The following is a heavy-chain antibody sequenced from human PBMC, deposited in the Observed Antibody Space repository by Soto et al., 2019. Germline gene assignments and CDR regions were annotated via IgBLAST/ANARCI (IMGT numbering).Heavy chain of an antibody. V-gene: IGHV3-23*01. J-gene: IGHJ4*02. CDR1: GFTFSSYA. CDR2: ISGSGGST. Sequence: GGSLRLSCAASGFTFSSYAMSWVRQAPGKGLEWVSAISGSGGSTYYADSVKGRFTISRDNSKNTLYLQMNSLRAEDTAVYYFATVCGGSCYSGADYFDYWGQGTLVTVSS. D-gene: IGHD2-15*01. CDR3: ATVCGGSCYSGADYFDY.